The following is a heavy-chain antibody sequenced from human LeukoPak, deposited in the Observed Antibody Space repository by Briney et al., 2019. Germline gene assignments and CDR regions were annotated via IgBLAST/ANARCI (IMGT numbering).Heavy chain of an antibody. J-gene: IGHJ4*02. V-gene: IGHV4-34*01. Sequence: SETLSLTCAVYGGSFSGYYWSWIRQPPGKGLEWIGEINHSGSTNYNPSLKSRVTISVDTSKEQFSLKLSSVTAADTAVYYCVTYYFDSSGPKKNYWGQGTLVTVSS. D-gene: IGHD3-22*01. CDR2: INHSGST. CDR3: VTYYFDSSGPKKNY. CDR1: GGSFSGYY.